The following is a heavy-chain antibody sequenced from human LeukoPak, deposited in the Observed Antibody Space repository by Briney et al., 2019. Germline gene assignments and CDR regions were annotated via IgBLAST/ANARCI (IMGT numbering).Heavy chain of an antibody. CDR1: GYTFTGYY. CDR3: ARDRGVDIGPNYYYYYGMDV. J-gene: IGHJ6*02. Sequence: ASVKVSCKASGYTFTGYYMHWVRQAPGQGLEWMGWINPNSGGTNYAQKFQGWVTMTRDTSISTAYMELSRLRSDDTAVYYCARDRGVDIGPNYYYYYGMDVWGQGTTVTVSS. D-gene: IGHD5-12*01. V-gene: IGHV1-2*04. CDR2: INPNSGGT.